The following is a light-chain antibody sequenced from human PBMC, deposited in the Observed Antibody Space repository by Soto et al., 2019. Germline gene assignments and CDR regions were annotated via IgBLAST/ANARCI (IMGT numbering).Light chain of an antibody. CDR2: GAS. Sequence: EIGMTQSPATLSVSPAERATLSCMASQSVSSNLAWYQQKPGQAPRLLIYGASTRATGIPARFSGSGSGTEFTLTISSLQSEDFAVYYCQQYNNWRTFGQGTKVDI. J-gene: IGKJ1*01. CDR1: QSVSSN. CDR3: QQYNNWRT. V-gene: IGKV3-15*01.